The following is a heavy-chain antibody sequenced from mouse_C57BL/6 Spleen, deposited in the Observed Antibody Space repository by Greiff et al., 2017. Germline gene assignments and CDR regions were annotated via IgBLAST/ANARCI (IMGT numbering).Heavy chain of an antibody. CDR3: ASSSYYYAMDY. D-gene: IGHD1-3*01. CDR1: GYTFTDYY. Sequence: QVQLQQSGAELVRPGASVKLSCKASGYTFTDYYINWVKQRPGQGLEWIARIYPGSGNTYYNEKFKGKATLTAEKSSSTAYMQLSSLTSEDSAVYFCASSSYYYAMDYWGQGTSGTVSS. V-gene: IGHV1-76*01. CDR2: IYPGSGNT. J-gene: IGHJ4*01.